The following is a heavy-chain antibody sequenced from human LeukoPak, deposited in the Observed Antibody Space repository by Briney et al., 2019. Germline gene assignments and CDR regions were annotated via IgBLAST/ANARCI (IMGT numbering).Heavy chain of an antibody. D-gene: IGHD2-8*01. V-gene: IGHV3-20*04. CDR2: INWNGDGT. CDR3: ARVPVMDFYYYSYMDV. J-gene: IGHJ6*03. CDR1: GFTFYDYG. Sequence: GGSLRLSCAASGFTFYDYGMSGVRQAPGKGLEWVSSINWNGDGTGYAQSVKGRFTISRDNAKNSLYLQMNSLRAEDTALYYCARVPVMDFYYYSYMDVWGKGTTVTVSS.